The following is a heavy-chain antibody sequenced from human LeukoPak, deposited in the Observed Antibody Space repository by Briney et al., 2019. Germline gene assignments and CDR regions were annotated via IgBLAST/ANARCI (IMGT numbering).Heavy chain of an antibody. V-gene: IGHV4-38-2*02. J-gene: IGHJ4*02. D-gene: IGHD5-12*01. CDR1: GYSISSGYY. CDR3: ARSGRGTYYYFDL. Sequence: SETLSLTCTVSGYSISSGYYWGWLRQPPGKGLEWIGSIYHSGSTYYNPSLKSQVTISVDTSKNQFSLKLTSVTAADTAVYYCARSGRGTYYYFDLWGQGTLVTVSS. CDR2: IYHSGST.